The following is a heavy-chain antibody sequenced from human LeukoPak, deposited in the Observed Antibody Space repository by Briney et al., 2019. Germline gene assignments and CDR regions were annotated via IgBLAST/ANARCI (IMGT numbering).Heavy chain of an antibody. CDR3: AKDFVGTGNFRGGDY. D-gene: IGHD1-1*01. Sequence: GGSLRLSCAASGFIFSNYALAWVRQAPGKGLEWVSGISRIGGSTHYANSVKGRFTISRGNSKNILYLQMNSLRAEDTALYYCAKDFVGTGNFRGGDYWGQGTLVTVSS. CDR1: GFIFSNYA. V-gene: IGHV3-23*01. J-gene: IGHJ4*02. CDR2: ISRIGGST.